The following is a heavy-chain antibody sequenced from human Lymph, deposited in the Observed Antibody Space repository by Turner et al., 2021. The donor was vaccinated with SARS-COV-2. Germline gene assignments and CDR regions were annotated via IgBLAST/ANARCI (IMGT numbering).Heavy chain of an antibody. D-gene: IGHD6-13*01. Sequence: QVQLVQSGAEVKKPGSSVKVSCKASGGTFSSSAISWVRQAPGQGLEWMGGIIPLLAIANCAQKFQGRVTITADKSTSTAYMGLSSLRSEDTAVYFCVRIAAPGMGGGVHYYYYAMDVWGQGTTVTVS. J-gene: IGHJ6*02. V-gene: IGHV1-69*10. CDR2: IIPLLAIA. CDR3: VRIAAPGMGGGVHYYYYAMDV. CDR1: GGTFSSSA.